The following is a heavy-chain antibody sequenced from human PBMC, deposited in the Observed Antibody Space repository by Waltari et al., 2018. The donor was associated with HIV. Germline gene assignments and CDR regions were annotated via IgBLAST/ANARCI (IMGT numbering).Heavy chain of an antibody. Sequence: QLQQWGAGLLKPPETLSLTCAVYGGSFSGYCWTWIRQAPGKGLEWLGGISDLGTTQYTPSRATRVMLSRGRLKNQCSLGMPSLTAAGTAVYFWVRGLRVSATNSAAVVMTAFLLDPWGQGDLVSFS. CDR2: ISDLGTT. V-gene: IGHV4-34*02. CDR3: VRGLRVSATNSAAVVMTAFLLDP. CDR1: GGSFSGYC. J-gene: IGHJ5*02. D-gene: IGHD2-21*02.